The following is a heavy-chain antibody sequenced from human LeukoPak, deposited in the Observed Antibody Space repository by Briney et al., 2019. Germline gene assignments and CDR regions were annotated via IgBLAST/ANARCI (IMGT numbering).Heavy chain of an antibody. CDR3: AKETAIVVVPAAVMDV. J-gene: IGHJ6*04. V-gene: IGHV3-23*01. CDR1: GFTFSSYA. Sequence: GGSLRLSCAASGFTFSSYAMSWVRQAPGKGLEWVSAISGSGGSTYYADSVKGRFTISRDNSKNTLYLQTNSLRAEDTAVYYCAKETAIVVVPAAVMDVWGKGTTVTVSS. D-gene: IGHD2-2*01. CDR2: ISGSGGST.